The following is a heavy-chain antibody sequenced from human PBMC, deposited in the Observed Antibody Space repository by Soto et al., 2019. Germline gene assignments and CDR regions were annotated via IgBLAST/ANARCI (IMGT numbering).Heavy chain of an antibody. CDR1: GFTFSSYG. J-gene: IGHJ3*02. CDR2: IWYDGSNK. D-gene: IGHD3-22*01. Sequence: QVQLVESGGGVVQPGRSLRLSCAASGFTFSSYGMHWVRQAPGKGLEWVAVIWYDGSNKYYADSVKGRFTISRDNSKNTLYLQMNSLRAEDTAVYYCARDSFLYGSGYSPRSAFDIWGQGTMVTVSS. CDR3: ARDSFLYGSGYSPRSAFDI. V-gene: IGHV3-33*01.